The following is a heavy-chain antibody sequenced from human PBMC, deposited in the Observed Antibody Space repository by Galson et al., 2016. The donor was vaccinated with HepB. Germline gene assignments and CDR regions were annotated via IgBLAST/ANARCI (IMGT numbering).Heavy chain of an antibody. CDR2: IFHSGSS. CDR3: ARGGSFSWGS. V-gene: IGHV4-4*02. CDR1: GGSISSNNW. D-gene: IGHD3-3*02. Sequence: ETLSLTCTVSGGSISSNNWYSWVRQPPGKGLEWIAEIFHSGSSNYNPSLESRVTISLDKSKNQVSLKLTSVTAADTAVYYYARGGSFSWGSWGQGSLVTVSS. J-gene: IGHJ5*02.